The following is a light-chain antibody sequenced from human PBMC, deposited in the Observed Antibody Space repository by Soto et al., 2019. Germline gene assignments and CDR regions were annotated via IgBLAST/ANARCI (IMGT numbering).Light chain of an antibody. J-gene: IGKJ1*01. V-gene: IGKV3D-15*01. CDR2: GAS. CDR1: QSVSSN. CDR3: QQRRNWPLT. Sequence: ETVMTQSPATLSVSPGESATLSCRASQSVSSNLARYQQKPGQAPRLLIYGASTRATGIPARFSGSGSGTDFTLTISSLEPEDFAVYYCQQRRNWPLTFGQGTKVDI.